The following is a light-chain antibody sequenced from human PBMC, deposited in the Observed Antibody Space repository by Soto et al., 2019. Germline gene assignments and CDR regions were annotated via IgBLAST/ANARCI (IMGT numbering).Light chain of an antibody. Sequence: DIQLTQSPSFLSASVGDRVTITCRASRAISNYLAWYQQKPGKAPKLLIYAASSLQSGVPSRFSGSGSGTEFTLTISSLQPEDFATYYCQQSYSPSITFGQGTRLEIK. J-gene: IGKJ5*01. CDR2: AAS. CDR3: QQSYSPSIT. CDR1: RAISNY. V-gene: IGKV1-39*01.